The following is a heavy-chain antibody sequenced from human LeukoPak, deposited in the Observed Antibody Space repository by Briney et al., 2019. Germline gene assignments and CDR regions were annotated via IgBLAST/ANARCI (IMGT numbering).Heavy chain of an antibody. J-gene: IGHJ3*02. D-gene: IGHD2-2*01. CDR3: AKDHIVVVPAAPDAFDI. CDR2: ISYDGSNK. V-gene: IGHV3-30*18. Sequence: GGSLRLSCAASGFTFSSYGMHWVRQAPGKGLEWVAVISYDGSNKYYADSVKGRFTISRDNSKNTLYLQMNSLRAEDTAVYYCAKDHIVVVPAAPDAFDIWGQGTMVTVSS. CDR1: GFTFSSYG.